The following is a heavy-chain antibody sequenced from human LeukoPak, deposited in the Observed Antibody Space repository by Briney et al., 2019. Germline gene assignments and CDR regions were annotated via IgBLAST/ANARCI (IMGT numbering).Heavy chain of an antibody. Sequence: ASVKVSCKVSGYTLTELSMHWVRQAPGKGLEWMGGFYPEDGETINAHTFQGRVTMTEDTSTDTAYMELSSLRSEDTAVYYCATRYCSSTSCWFDPWGQGTLVTVSS. D-gene: IGHD2-2*01. CDR3: ATRYCSSTSCWFDP. V-gene: IGHV1-24*01. CDR1: GYTLTELS. J-gene: IGHJ5*02. CDR2: FYPEDGET.